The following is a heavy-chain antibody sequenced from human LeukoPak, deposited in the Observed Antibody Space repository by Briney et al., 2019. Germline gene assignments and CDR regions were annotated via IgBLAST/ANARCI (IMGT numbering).Heavy chain of an antibody. V-gene: IGHV4-4*07. Sequence: PSETLSLTCTVSGGSISDYSWTWFRRPAGRELEGMGRIYTGGSTNYNPSLKSRVTMSVDTSKNQFSLNLSSVTAADTAVYYCARGTLRGRVTYYFDYWGQGALVTVSS. CDR1: GGSISDYS. CDR2: IYTGGST. D-gene: IGHD2-21*02. CDR3: ARGTLRGRVTYYFDY. J-gene: IGHJ4*02.